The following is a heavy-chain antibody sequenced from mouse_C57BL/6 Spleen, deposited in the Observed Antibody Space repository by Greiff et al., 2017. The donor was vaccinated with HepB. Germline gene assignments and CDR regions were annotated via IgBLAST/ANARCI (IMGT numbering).Heavy chain of an antibody. CDR2: IYPGSGST. J-gene: IGHJ3*01. CDR1: GYTFTSYW. CDR3: ARYHYDYLAWFAY. V-gene: IGHV1-55*01. Sequence: QVQLQQPGAELVKPGASVKMSCKASGYTFTSYWITWVKQRPGQGLEWIGDIYPGSGSTNYNEKFKSKATLTVDTSSSTAYMQLSSLTSEDSAVYYCARYHYDYLAWFAYWGQGTLVTVSA. D-gene: IGHD2-4*01.